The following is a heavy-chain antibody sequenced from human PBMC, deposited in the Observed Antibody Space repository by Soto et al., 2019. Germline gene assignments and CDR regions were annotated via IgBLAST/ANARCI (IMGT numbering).Heavy chain of an antibody. J-gene: IGHJ5*02. CDR3: AREAGERWLQLNCFDP. Sequence: SETLSLTCAVSGGSISSGGYSWSWIRQPPGKGLEWIGYIYHSGSTYYNPSLKSRVTISVDTSKNQFSLKLSSVTAADTAVYYCAREAGERWLQLNCFDPWGQGTRVTVSS. V-gene: IGHV4-30-2*01. CDR2: IYHSGST. D-gene: IGHD5-12*01. CDR1: GGSISSGGYS.